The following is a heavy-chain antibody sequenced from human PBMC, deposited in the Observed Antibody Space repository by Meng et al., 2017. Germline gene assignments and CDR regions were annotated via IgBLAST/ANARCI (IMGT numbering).Heavy chain of an antibody. V-gene: IGHV3-48*03. CDR3: ARGNYDYVWGSYRKFDY. CDR1: GFTFSSYE. Sequence: GVSLKISCAASGFTFSSYEMNWVRQAPGKGLEWVSYISSSGSTIYYADSVKGRFTISRDNAKNSLYLQMNSLRAEDTAVYYCARGNYDYVWGSYRKFDYWGQGTLVTVSS. CDR2: ISSSGSTI. J-gene: IGHJ4*02. D-gene: IGHD3-16*02.